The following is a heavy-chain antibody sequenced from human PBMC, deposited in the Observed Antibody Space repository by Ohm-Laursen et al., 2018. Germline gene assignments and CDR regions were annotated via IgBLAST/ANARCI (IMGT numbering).Heavy chain of an antibody. CDR3: ARTPANYDPNWFDP. D-gene: IGHD3-3*01. Sequence: SETLSLTCTVSGGSISSYYWNWIRQPPGKGLERIGHIYYSGSTNYNPSLKSRVTISVDTSKNQFSLKLSSVTAADTAVYYCARTPANYDPNWFDPWGQGTLVTVSS. CDR1: GGSISSYY. V-gene: IGHV4-59*01. CDR2: IYYSGST. J-gene: IGHJ5*02.